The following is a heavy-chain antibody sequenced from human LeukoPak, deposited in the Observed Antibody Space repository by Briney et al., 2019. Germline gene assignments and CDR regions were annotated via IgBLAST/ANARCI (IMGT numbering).Heavy chain of an antibody. CDR1: GFKFDDYG. CDR3: AGHYYDSSRGFDL. CDR2: INWNGAWT. J-gene: IGHJ5*02. D-gene: IGHD3-22*01. Sequence: GGSLRLSCAASGFKFDDYGMSWVRQAPGKGLEWVCDINWNGAWTGYADSVKGRFTISRDNAKNSLYLQMNSLRAEDTALYYCAGHYYDSSRGFDLWGQGTLVTVSS. V-gene: IGHV3-20*04.